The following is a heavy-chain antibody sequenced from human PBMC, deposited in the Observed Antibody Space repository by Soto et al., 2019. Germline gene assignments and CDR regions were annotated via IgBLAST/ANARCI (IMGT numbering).Heavy chain of an antibody. V-gene: IGHV4-34*01. J-gene: IGHJ4*02. CDR2: INHSGST. D-gene: IGHD3-9*01. CDR3: ARDDSFDY. Sequence: QVQLQQWGAGLLKPSETLSLTCAVYGGSFSGYYWSWIRQPPGKGLEWIGEINHSGSTNYNPSLKRRVTISVDTSKNQFSLKLSSVTAADTAVYYCARDDSFDYWGQGTLVTVSS. CDR1: GGSFSGYY.